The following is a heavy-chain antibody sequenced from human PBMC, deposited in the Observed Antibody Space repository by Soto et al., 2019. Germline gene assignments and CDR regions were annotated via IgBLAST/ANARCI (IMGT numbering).Heavy chain of an antibody. V-gene: IGHV4-31*03. CDR1: GGSISSGGYY. D-gene: IGHD3-16*01. CDR2: IYYSGST. J-gene: IGHJ6*02. Sequence: PSETLSLTCTVSGGSISSGGYYWSWIRQHPGKGLEWVGYIYYSGSTYYNPSLKSRVTISVDTSKNQFSLYLQMNSLRAEDTAVYYCASQRRLWGSLYRYGMDVWGQGTTVTVSS. CDR3: ASQRRLWGSLYRYGMDV.